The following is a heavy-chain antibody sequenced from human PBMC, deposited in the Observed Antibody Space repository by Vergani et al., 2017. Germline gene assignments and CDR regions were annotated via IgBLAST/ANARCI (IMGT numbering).Heavy chain of an antibody. J-gene: IGHJ4*02. V-gene: IGHV3-66*02. CDR3: ARVVGGGGGGASFDY. D-gene: IGHD2-15*01. CDR2: IYSGGST. CDR1: GFTVSSNY. Sequence: EVQLVESGGGLVQPGGSLRLSCAASGFTVSSNYMSWVRQAPGKGLERVSVIYSGGSTYYADSVKGRFTISRDNSKNTLYLQMNSLRAEDTAVYYCARVVGGGGGGASFDYWGQGTLVTVSS.